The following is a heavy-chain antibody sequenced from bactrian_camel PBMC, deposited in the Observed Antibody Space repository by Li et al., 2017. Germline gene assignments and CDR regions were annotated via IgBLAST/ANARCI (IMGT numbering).Heavy chain of an antibody. CDR2: ISSDDST. D-gene: IGHD6*01. CDR1: GFTFDEFD. J-gene: IGHJ4*01. V-gene: IGHV3S60*01. Sequence: VQLVESGGGSAQTGGSLRLSCATSGFTFDEFDMGWYRQGSGNECELVSRISSDDSTWYSDSVKGRFTISQDHAKNTVYLQMNSLKPEDTAVYYCVTEAGGMWHGTCEDFTLWGQGTQVTVS. CDR3: VTEAGGMWHGTCEDFTL.